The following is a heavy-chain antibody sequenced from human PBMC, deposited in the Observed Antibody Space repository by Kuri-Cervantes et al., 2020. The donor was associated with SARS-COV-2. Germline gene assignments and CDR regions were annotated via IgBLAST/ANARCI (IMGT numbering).Heavy chain of an antibody. V-gene: IGHV3-74*01. CDR3: VRDGDHWNFDY. Sequence: GGSLRLSCAASGFIVSSNYMIWVRQAPGKGLVWVSRINPDGSYTNNADSVKGRFTLSRDNAKNMLFLQMNSLRAEDTAVYYCVRDGDHWNFDYWGQGTLVTVSS. D-gene: IGHD1-1*01. CDR2: INPDGSYT. CDR1: GFIVSSNY. J-gene: IGHJ4*02.